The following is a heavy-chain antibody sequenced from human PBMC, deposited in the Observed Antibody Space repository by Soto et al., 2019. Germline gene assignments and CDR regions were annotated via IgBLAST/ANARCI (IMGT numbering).Heavy chain of an antibody. V-gene: IGHV3-53*04. Sequence: GGSLRLSCAASGFTGISNYMSWVRQAPGKGLEWVSVIYSGGSTYYADSVKGRFTISRHNSKNTLYLQMNSLRAEDTAVYYCARVRGYEYDAFDIWGQGTMVTV. D-gene: IGHD5-12*01. CDR1: GFTGISNY. CDR3: ARVRGYEYDAFDI. CDR2: IYSGGST. J-gene: IGHJ3*02.